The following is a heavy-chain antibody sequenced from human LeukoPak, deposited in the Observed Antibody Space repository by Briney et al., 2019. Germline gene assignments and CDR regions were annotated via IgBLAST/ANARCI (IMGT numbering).Heavy chain of an antibody. J-gene: IGHJ4*02. V-gene: IGHV3-7*01. CDR2: IKQDGSEK. D-gene: IGHD2-15*01. CDR1: GFTFSRYY. CDR3: ARDGYCTSGSCYIVY. Sequence: GGSLRLSCAASGFTFSRYYMSWVRQAPGKGLEWVANIKQDGSEKYYVDSVKGRFTISRDNAKNSLYLQMNSLRVEDTAIYYCARDGYCTSGSCYIVYWGQGTLVTVSS.